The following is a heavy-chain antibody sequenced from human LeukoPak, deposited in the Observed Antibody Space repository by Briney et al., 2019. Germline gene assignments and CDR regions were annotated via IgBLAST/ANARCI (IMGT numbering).Heavy chain of an antibody. Sequence: GGSLRLSCAASGFTLSSYSMNWVRQAPGKGLVWVSSISSSSSYIYYADSVKGRFTISRDNAKNSLYLQMNSLRAEDTAVYYCASPKGGYSYGLQYYFDYWGQGTLVTVSS. D-gene: IGHD5-18*01. CDR2: ISSSSSYI. V-gene: IGHV3-21*01. J-gene: IGHJ4*02. CDR3: ASPKGGYSYGLQYYFDY. CDR1: GFTLSSYS.